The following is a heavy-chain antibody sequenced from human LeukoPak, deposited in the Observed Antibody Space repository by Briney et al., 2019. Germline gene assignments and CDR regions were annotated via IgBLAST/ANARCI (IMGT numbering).Heavy chain of an antibody. V-gene: IGHV3-7*01. J-gene: IGHJ6*03. Sequence: GGSLRLSCAASGFTFNTYTMNWVRQAPGKGLEWVANIKQDGSEKYYVDSVKGRFTISRDNAKNSLYLQMNSPRAEDTAVYYCARVTTAYFYYMDVWGQGTTVTVSS. D-gene: IGHD4-11*01. CDR3: ARVTTAYFYYMDV. CDR2: IKQDGSEK. CDR1: GFTFNTYT.